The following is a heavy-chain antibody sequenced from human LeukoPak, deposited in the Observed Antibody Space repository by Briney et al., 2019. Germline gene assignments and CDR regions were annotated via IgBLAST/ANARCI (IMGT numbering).Heavy chain of an antibody. Sequence: GASVKVSCKASGYTFTGYYMHWVRQAPGQGLEWMGWINPNSGGTNYAQKFQGRVTMTRDTSISTAYMELSRLRSGDTAVYYCAGGAIFGVVFLMDVWGKGTTVTVSS. J-gene: IGHJ6*03. CDR2: INPNSGGT. CDR1: GYTFTGYY. D-gene: IGHD3-3*01. CDR3: AGGAIFGVVFLMDV. V-gene: IGHV1-2*02.